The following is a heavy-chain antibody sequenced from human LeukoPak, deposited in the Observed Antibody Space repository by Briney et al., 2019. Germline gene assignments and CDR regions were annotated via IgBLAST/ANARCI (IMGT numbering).Heavy chain of an antibody. CDR3: ARGDLKLFDY. Sequence: SETLSLTCTVSGGSISSGSYYWSWIRQPAGKGLEWIGRIYTSGSTNYNPSLKSRVTISVDTSKNQFSLKLSSVTAADTAVYYCARGDLKLFDYWGQGTLVTVSS. CDR1: GGSISSGSYY. CDR2: IYTSGST. V-gene: IGHV4-61*02. J-gene: IGHJ4*02. D-gene: IGHD2-21*02.